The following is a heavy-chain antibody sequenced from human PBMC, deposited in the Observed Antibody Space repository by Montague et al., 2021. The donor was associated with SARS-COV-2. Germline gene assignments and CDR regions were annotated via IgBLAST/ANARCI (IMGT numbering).Heavy chain of an antibody. D-gene: IGHD6-13*01. CDR3: ARVGRQQLVRLSGIDV. V-gene: IGHV4-39*07. CDR2: IDYSGST. J-gene: IGHJ6*02. CDR1: GGSISSSIYY. Sequence: SETLSLTCTVSGGSISSSIYYWGWIRQPPGKGLEWIGSIDYSGSTYYNPSLKSRVTISVYTSKNQFSLQLSSVTAAATAVYYCARVGRQQLVRLSGIDVWGQGTTVTVSS.